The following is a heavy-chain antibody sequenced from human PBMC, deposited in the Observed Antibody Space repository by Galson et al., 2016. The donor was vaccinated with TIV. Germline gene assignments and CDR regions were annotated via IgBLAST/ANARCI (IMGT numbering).Heavy chain of an antibody. V-gene: IGHV1-69*13. CDR2: IIPVFGPT. D-gene: IGHD5-18*01. CDR1: GGTFNSYG. J-gene: IGHJ5*02. CDR3: ARSRGYSYGYVDP. Sequence: SVKVSCKASGGTFNSYGISWVRQAPGQGLQWMGGIIPVFGPTKYSQDFQGRVAVTADESTGTAYMELSGLRFDDTAVYFCARSRGYSYGYVDPWGQGTLVTVSA.